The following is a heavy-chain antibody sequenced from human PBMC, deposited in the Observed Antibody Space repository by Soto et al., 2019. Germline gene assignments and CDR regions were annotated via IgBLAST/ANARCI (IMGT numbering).Heavy chain of an antibody. CDR1: GGSISSRESY. D-gene: IGHD6-13*01. V-gene: IGHV4-39*01. Sequence: SETLSLTCSVSGGSISSRESYWGWMRQPPGKGLEWIGTIHFSGSTYYNPSLKSRVTMSVDTSKNQFSLKLSSVTAADTAVYYCARHWGRGAAGTCYNWGQGTLVTVSS. J-gene: IGHJ4*02. CDR2: IHFSGST. CDR3: ARHWGRGAAGTCYN.